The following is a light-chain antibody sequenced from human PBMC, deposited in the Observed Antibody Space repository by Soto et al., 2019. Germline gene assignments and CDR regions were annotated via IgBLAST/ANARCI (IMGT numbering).Light chain of an antibody. CDR3: LLYYGGAQLWV. CDR2: STS. CDR1: TGAVTSGYY. J-gene: IGLJ3*02. V-gene: IGLV7-43*01. Sequence: QAVVTQEPSLTVSPGGTVTLTCASSTGAVTSGYYPNWFQQKPGQAPRALIYSTSNKHPWTPARFSGSLLGDKAALTLSGVQPEDEAEYYCLLYYGGAQLWVFGGGTKLTVL.